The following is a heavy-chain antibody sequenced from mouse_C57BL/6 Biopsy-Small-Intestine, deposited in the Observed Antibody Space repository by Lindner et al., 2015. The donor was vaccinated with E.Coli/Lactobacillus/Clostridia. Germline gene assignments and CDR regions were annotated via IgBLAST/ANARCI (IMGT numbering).Heavy chain of an antibody. V-gene: IGHV1-7*01. Sequence: SVKVSCKASGYSFTSYGISWVRQAPGQGLEWMGWISANNGYTNSAQSIQGRVTMTRDTSTSTAYMELRSLRFDDTAVYYCARDSKYYGSGSYYNRQGDYGMDVWGQGTTVTVSS. D-gene: IGHD1-1*01. J-gene: IGHJ1*01. CDR3: ARDSKYYGSGSYYNRQGDYGMDV. CDR2: ISANNGYT. CDR1: GYSFTSYG.